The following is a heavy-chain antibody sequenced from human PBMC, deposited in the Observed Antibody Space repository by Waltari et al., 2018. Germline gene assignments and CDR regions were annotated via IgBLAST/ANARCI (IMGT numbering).Heavy chain of an antibody. V-gene: IGHV3-9*01. D-gene: IGHD3-22*01. CDR2: ISWNSGII. J-gene: IGHJ3*02. CDR3: AKDIIYDSSRFGAFDI. Sequence: EVQLVESGGGLVQPGRSLRLSCAASGLTFDTYAMTWFRQAPGKGLEWVSGISWNSGIIGYADSVKCRFTISRDNAKNSLYLQMNSLRAEDTALYYCAKDIIYDSSRFGAFDIWGQGTMVTVSS. CDR1: GLTFDTYA.